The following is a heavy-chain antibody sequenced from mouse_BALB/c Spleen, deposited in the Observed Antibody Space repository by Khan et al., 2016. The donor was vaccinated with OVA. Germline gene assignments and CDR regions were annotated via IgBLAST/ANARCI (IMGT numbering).Heavy chain of an antibody. CDR3: ARQPGYYEGSAMDY. V-gene: IGHV5-6*01. CDR2: IISGGGST. J-gene: IGHJ4*01. Sequence: EVELVESGGDLVKPGGSLKLSCAASGFTFSSYGMSWVRQTPTKSRGWSAAIISGGGSTYYPTSLKGGLTISRDNAKNTLYLQMSSLKSEDTAMYCCARQPGYYEGSAMDYWGQGTSVTVSS. D-gene: IGHD2-3*01. CDR1: GFTFSSYG.